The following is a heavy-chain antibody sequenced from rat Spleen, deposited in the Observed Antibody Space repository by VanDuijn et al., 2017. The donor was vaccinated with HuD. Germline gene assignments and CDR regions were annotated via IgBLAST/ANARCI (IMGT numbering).Heavy chain of an antibody. CDR1: GFIFSDHY. D-gene: IGHD1-4*01. CDR3: TRVGTTRAFFDY. CDR2: ISPTGGRT. V-gene: IGHV5S23*01. J-gene: IGHJ2*01. Sequence: EVQLVESDGGLVQPGRSLKLSCVASGFIFSDHYVAWVRQAPTTGLEWVASISPTGGRTNYRDSVKGRFTISRDNAKSTLYLQMNSLRSEDTATYYCTRVGTTRAFFDYWGQGVMVTVSS.